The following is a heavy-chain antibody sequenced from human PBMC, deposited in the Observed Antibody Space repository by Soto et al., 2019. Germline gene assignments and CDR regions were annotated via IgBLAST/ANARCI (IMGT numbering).Heavy chain of an antibody. J-gene: IGHJ4*02. CDR2: MAPKGDNQ. CDR1: GFDFNIHA. D-gene: IGHD3-22*01. CDR3: ASGADFSYDTSLY. V-gene: IGHV3-30-3*01. Sequence: QVQLVESGGGVVQSGGSLRLACAAPGFDFNIHALHWIRQAPGEGLEWVAVMAPKGDNQYYADSVQGRFTISIDTSKSTLYLQMTALRPEDTAVYYCASGADFSYDTSLYWGQGTLVTVSS.